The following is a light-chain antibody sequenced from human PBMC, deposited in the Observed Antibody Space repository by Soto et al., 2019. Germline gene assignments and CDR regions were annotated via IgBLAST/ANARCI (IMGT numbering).Light chain of an antibody. Sequence: EIVLTQSPGTLSLSPGERATLSCRASQSVSSSYLAWYQQKPGQAPRLLIYGASISATAILDRFSGSGSGTDFNLTISRLEPEDFAVYYFQQYGSSPITVGGGTKVEIK. J-gene: IGKJ4*01. CDR3: QQYGSSPIT. CDR2: GAS. V-gene: IGKV3-20*01. CDR1: QSVSSSY.